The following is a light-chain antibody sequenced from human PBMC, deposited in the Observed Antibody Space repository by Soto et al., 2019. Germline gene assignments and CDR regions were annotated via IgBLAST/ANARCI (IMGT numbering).Light chain of an antibody. CDR1: QSISNSN. CDR2: AAS. J-gene: IGKJ1*01. Sequence: EIVLTQSPGTLSLSPGEGVALSCRASQSISNSNLAWYQQKPGQAPRLLVYAASSRATGIPVRFSGSGSGTDFTLTISRLEPEYFAIYYCQHYGSPRGTFGQGTKVDIK. CDR3: QHYGSPRGT. V-gene: IGKV3-20*01.